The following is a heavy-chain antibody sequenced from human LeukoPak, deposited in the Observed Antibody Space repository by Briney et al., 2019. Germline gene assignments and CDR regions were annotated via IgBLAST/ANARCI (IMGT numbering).Heavy chain of an antibody. D-gene: IGHD6-19*01. CDR2: MNPNSGNT. CDR3: ARGGYIGGWYGRYYYYYGMDG. J-gene: IGHJ6*02. V-gene: IGHV1-8*01. Sequence: GASVKVSCKASVYTFTSYDINGVGQATGQGGEGMGGMNPNSGNTGYTQKFQGRVTMTRNASVSTAYMELSSLRSEDTAVYYCARGGYIGGWYGRYYYYYGMDGWGQGTTVTVSS. CDR1: VYTFTSYD.